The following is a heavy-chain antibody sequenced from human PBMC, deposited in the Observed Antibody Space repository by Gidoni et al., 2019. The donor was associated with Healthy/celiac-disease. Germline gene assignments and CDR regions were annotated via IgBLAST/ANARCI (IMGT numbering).Heavy chain of an antibody. CDR2: IWYDGSNK. CDR3: ARERVMVRGVQRYNWFDP. J-gene: IGHJ5*02. CDR1: GFTFSSYG. Sequence: QVQLVESGGGVVQPGRSLRLSCAASGFTFSSYGMHWVRQAPGKGLEWVAVIWYDGSNKYYADSVKGRFTISRDNSKNTLYLQMNSLRAEDTAVYYCARERVMVRGVQRYNWFDPWGQGTLVTVSS. V-gene: IGHV3-33*01. D-gene: IGHD3-10*01.